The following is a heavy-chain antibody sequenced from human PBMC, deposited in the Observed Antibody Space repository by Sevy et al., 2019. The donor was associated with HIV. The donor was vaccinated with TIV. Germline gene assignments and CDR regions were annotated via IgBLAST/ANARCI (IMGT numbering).Heavy chain of an antibody. CDR1: GFTFSSYS. J-gene: IGHJ4*02. Sequence: GGSLRLSCAASGFTFSSYSMNWVRQAPGKGLEWVSSISSSSSYIYYADSVKGRFTISRDNAKNSLYLQMNSLRAEDTAVYYCASGRGGYSGYDYFDYWGQGTLVTVSS. V-gene: IGHV3-21*01. CDR2: ISSSSSYI. CDR3: ASGRGGYSGYDYFDY. D-gene: IGHD5-12*01.